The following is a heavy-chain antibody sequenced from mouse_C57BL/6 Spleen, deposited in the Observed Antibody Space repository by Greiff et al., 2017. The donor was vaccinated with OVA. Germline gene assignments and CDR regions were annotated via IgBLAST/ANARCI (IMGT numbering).Heavy chain of an antibody. Sequence: QVQLQQPGAELVRPGSSVQLSCEASGYTFTSYWMNWVEQRPIQGLEWSGNIDPSGSETHYDQKFKGKATLSVDNSAGSVYLQLSSLTSEDSAVHDSAVYYGSSYYAMDYWGEGPADT. CDR2: IDPSGSET. CDR1: GYTFTSYW. J-gene: IGHJ4*01. D-gene: IGHD1-1*01. CDR3: AVYYGSSYYAMDY. V-gene: IGHV1-52*01.